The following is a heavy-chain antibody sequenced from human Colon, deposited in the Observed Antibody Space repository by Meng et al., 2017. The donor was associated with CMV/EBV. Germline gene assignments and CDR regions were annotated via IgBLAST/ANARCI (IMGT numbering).Heavy chain of an antibody. CDR1: FAGGGEY. Sequence: FAGGGEYRAWGRQAPGKGLEWVSIMDTADRTFYADSVRGRFTISRDNSRNTLFLQMNSLRNGDTAVYYCVTKTAKYCSSGPCPGYFDNWGQGTLVTVSS. V-gene: IGHV3-53*05. J-gene: IGHJ4*02. D-gene: IGHD2-15*01. CDR3: VTKTAKYCSSGPCPGYFDN. CDR2: MDTADRT.